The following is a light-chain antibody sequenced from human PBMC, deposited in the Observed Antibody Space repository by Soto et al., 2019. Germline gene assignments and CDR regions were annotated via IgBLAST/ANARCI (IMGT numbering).Light chain of an antibody. J-gene: IGKJ1*01. Sequence: EIVLTQSPATLSLSPGERATLSCRASQSVSSNLAWYQQKPGQAPRLLIYGASTRATGIPARFSGSGSGTDSTLTISRLEPEDFAVYYCQQYGSTRWTFGQGTKVDIK. CDR2: GAS. V-gene: IGKV3-20*01. CDR1: QSVSSN. CDR3: QQYGSTRWT.